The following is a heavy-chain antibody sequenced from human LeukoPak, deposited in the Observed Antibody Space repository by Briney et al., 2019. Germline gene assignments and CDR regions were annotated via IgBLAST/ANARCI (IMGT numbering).Heavy chain of an antibody. CDR1: GYTFTDYY. CDR3: ANKRSEETKQHHHGSGSYFNPWYYGMDV. Sequence: SVKVSRKASGYTFTDYYMHWVRQAPGQGLEWMGGIIPMFGTPHYAEKFQGRATITADESTSTAYMELSSLRSEDTAVYYCANKRSEETKQHHHGSGSYFNPWYYGMDVWGQGTKVSVSS. CDR2: IIPMFGTP. V-gene: IGHV1-69*13. D-gene: IGHD3-10*01. J-gene: IGHJ6*02.